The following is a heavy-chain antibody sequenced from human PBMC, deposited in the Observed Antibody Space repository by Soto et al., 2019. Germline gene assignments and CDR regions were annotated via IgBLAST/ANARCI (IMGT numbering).Heavy chain of an antibody. V-gene: IGHV3-64*01. D-gene: IGHD1-7*01. CDR3: VRRVSGNYDY. CDR1: GFTFSSYD. Sequence: EVQLAESGGGMVQPGGSLRLSCVASGFTFSSYDMLWVRQAPGKGLEYVSSISSNGGTTYYGNSVKGRFTISRDNSKNTLYLQMGSLRAEDMAVYYCVRRVSGNYDYWGQGTLVTVSS. CDR2: ISSNGGTT. J-gene: IGHJ4*02.